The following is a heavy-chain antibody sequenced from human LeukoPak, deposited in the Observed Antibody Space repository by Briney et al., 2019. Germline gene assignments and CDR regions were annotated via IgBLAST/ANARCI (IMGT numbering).Heavy chain of an antibody. V-gene: IGHV3-49*04. J-gene: IGHJ4*02. CDR2: IRSKAYGGTT. D-gene: IGHD6-19*01. Sequence: GGSLRLSCTASGFTFGDYAMSWVRQAPGKGLEWVGFIRSKAYGGTTEYAASVKGRFTISRDDSKSIAYLQMNSLKTEDTAVYYCTRVDSSGGYWGQGTLATVSS. CDR3: TRVDSSGGY. CDR1: GFTFGDYA.